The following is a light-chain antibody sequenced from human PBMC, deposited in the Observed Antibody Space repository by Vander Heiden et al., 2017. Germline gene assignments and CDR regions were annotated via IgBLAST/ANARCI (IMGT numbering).Light chain of an antibody. J-gene: IGKJ3*01. CDR3: QQYGSSLPFT. V-gene: IGKV3-20*01. CDR2: GAS. CDR1: QSVSSSY. Sequence: DIVLTQSPGTLSLSPGERATLSCRASQSVSSSYLAWYQQKPGQAPRLLIYGASSRATGIPDRFSGSGSGTDFTLTSSRLEPEDFAVYYCQQYGSSLPFTFGPGTKVDIK.